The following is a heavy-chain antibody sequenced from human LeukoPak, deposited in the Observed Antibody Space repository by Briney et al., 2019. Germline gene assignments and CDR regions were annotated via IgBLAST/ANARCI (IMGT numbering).Heavy chain of an antibody. D-gene: IGHD1-1*01. CDR1: GFTFSSYA. V-gene: IGHV3-30*04. Sequence: GGSLRLSCAASGFTFSSYAMHWVRQGPAKGLERVGVISYDGSNKYYADSVNGRFTISRDNSKNTLYLQMNSLRAEDTAVYYCARDVGELERTLGWYFDLWGRGTLVTVSS. CDR3: ARDVGELERTLGWYFDL. J-gene: IGHJ2*01. CDR2: ISYDGSNK.